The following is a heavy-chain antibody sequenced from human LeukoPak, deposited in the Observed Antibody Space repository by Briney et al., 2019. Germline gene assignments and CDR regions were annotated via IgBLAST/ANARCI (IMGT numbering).Heavy chain of an antibody. V-gene: IGHV1-3*03. CDR1: GYTFTDYA. J-gene: IGHJ4*02. CDR2: ITTGRGET. Sequence: GASVTVSFKASGYTFTDYALHWVRQAPGQSLEWMGWITTGRGETRYSQEFQRRITFTRDTPASTVYMDLSDLRSEDTAVYYCARGGKQWRGGNYFDSWGQGTLVAVSS. CDR3: ARGGKQWRGGNYFDS. D-gene: IGHD6-19*01.